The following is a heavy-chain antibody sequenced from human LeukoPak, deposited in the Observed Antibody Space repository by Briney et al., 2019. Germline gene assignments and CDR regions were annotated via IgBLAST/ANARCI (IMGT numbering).Heavy chain of an antibody. Sequence: GGSLRLSCAASGFNLRSFAIHWVRQAPGKGLEYVSATSGDGGTTFCASSLQGRCTISRDNSNQMVYLQLGGLKIEDMGIYYCARGDTRLGGAFDVWGQGTMVTVSP. V-gene: IGHV3-64*01. CDR3: ARGDTRLGGAFDV. CDR2: TSGDGGTT. D-gene: IGHD3-16*01. J-gene: IGHJ3*01. CDR1: GFNLRSFA.